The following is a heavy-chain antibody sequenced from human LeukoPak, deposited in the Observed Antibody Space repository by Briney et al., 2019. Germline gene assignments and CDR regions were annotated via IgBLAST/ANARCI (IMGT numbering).Heavy chain of an antibody. D-gene: IGHD3-22*01. CDR1: GFTFDDYA. Sequence: GGSLRLSCAASGFTFDDYAMHWVRQAPGKGLEWVSGISWNSGSIGYADSVEGRFTISRDNAKNSLYLQMNSLRAEDTALYYCAKTYYYDSSGYPSGLFDYWGQGTLVTVSS. CDR3: AKTYYYDSSGYPSGLFDY. J-gene: IGHJ4*02. V-gene: IGHV3-9*01. CDR2: ISWNSGSI.